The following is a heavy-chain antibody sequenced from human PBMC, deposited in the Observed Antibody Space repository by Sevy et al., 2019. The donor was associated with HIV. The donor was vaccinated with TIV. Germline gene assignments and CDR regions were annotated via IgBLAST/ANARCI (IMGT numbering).Heavy chain of an antibody. Sequence: GGYLRLSCAASGFTFSTYTMNWVRQAPGKGLEWFLAISGSGGSTYYADSVKARFTISRDKSKNRLYLQMNNLRAEEQVVYYCSKGDSTFYGMDVWGQGTTVTVSS. CDR3: SKGDSTFYGMDV. CDR1: GFTFSTYT. V-gene: IGHV3-23*01. D-gene: IGHD6-13*01. J-gene: IGHJ6*02. CDR2: ISGSGGST.